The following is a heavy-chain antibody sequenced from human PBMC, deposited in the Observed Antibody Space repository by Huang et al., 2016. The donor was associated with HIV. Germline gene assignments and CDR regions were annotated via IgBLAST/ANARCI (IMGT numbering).Heavy chain of an antibody. D-gene: IGHD3-16*01. J-gene: IGHJ3*01. CDR3: ARLPFDYVWGTQRQTALDELDV. CDR2: VFYGGNT. Sequence: QLQLQESGPGLVRPSETLSLTCSVSGGSVNSGYYYWGWIRQPPGKGLEWIASVFYGGNTFYKPPLKSRVSRSVDTSKKRFSLNLSSVTAADTAVYFCARLPFDYVWGTQRQTALDELDVWGQGTMVTVSS. CDR1: GGSVNSGYYY. V-gene: IGHV4-39*01.